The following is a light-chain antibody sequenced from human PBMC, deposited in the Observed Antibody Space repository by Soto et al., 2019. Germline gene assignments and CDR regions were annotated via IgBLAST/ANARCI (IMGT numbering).Light chain of an antibody. CDR3: QQYNNWPLT. CDR1: QSVYSN. CDR2: VAS. Sequence: EIVMTQSPATLSLSPGERATLSCRASQSVYSNLAWYQQKPGQAPRLLIYVASTRATGIPARFSGSGSGTEFTLTISSLQSEDFAVYYCQQYNNWPLTFGGGTKVEIK. J-gene: IGKJ4*01. V-gene: IGKV3-15*01.